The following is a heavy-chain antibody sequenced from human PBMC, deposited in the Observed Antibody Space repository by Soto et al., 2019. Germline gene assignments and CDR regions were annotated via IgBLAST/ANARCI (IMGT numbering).Heavy chain of an antibody. J-gene: IGHJ4*02. CDR2: FFYTGST. Sequence: QVQLQVSGPGLVKPSATLSLSCTVSTGSSDSFYWSWIRQPPGKVLEWIGYFFYTGSTNHNPYLKGRVTISLDMSSSQFSLSLTSVTAADTAMSYCARSRDGYNLNPIDQWGQGLLVTVSS. D-gene: IGHD5-12*01. CDR1: TGSSDSFY. CDR3: ARSRDGYNLNPIDQ. V-gene: IGHV4-59*01.